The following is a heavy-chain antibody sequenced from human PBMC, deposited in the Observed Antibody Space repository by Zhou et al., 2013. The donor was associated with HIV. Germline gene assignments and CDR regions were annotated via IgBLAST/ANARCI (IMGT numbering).Heavy chain of an antibody. CDR1: GYTFTGNY. V-gene: IGHV1-2*02. Sequence: QVQLVQSGAEVKKPGASVKVSCKASGYTFTGNYIHWVRQAPGQGLEWMGWINPNSGGTNYAQKFQGRATMTRDTSINTAYMDLSSLRSDDTAVYYCARDPGIAATGMFGWGQGTLVTVSS. CDR2: INPNSGGT. D-gene: IGHD6-13*01. CDR3: ARDPGIAATGMFG. J-gene: IGHJ4*02.